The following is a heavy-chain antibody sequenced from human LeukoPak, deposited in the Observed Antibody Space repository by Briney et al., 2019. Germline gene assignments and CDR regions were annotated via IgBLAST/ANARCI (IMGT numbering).Heavy chain of an antibody. CDR3: AGTAAGNYYYYGMDV. J-gene: IGHJ6*02. CDR1: GYTFTSYA. V-gene: IGHV7-4-1*02. D-gene: IGHD6-13*01. Sequence: GASVKVSCKASGYTFTSYAMNWVRQAPGQGLEWMGWINTNTGNPTYAQGFTGRFVFSLDTSASTAYLQISSLKAEDTAVYYCAGTAAGNYYYYGMDVWGQGTTVTVSS. CDR2: INTNTGNP.